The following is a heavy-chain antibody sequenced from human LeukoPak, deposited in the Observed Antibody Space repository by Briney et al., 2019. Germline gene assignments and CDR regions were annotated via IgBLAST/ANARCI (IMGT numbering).Heavy chain of an antibody. CDR2: IYYTGST. CDR3: ASGSIVGVLWG. J-gene: IGHJ4*02. CDR1: GASISDAAYY. D-gene: IGHD1-26*01. Sequence: PSQTLSLTCTVSGASISDAAYYWSWIRQHPGEGLEWIGYIYYTGSTNYNPSLKSRVTMSVDTSKNQFSLKLSSVTAADTAVYYCASGSIVGVLWGWGQGTLVTVSS. V-gene: IGHV4-61*08.